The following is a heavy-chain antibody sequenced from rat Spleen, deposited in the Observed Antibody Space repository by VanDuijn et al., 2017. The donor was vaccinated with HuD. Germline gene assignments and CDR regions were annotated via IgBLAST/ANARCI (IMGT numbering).Heavy chain of an antibody. J-gene: IGHJ4*01. CDR2: ISYDGSST. CDR1: GFTFSNYD. D-gene: IGHD1-12*02. Sequence: EVQLVESGGGLVQPGRSMKLSCAASGFTFSNYDMAWVRQAPTKGLEWVASISYDGSSTYYRNSVKGRFTISRDNAKSTLYLQMDSLRSEDTATYYCTTDLLGIITMMVEVMDAWGQGASVTVSS. CDR3: TTDLLGIITMMVEVMDA. V-gene: IGHV5-20*01.